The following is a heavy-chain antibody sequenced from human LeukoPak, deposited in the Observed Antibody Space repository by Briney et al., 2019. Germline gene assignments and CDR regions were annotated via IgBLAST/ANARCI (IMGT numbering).Heavy chain of an antibody. CDR3: ARHYCSSTSCYHYFDY. V-gene: IGHV5-51*01. Sequence: GESLKISCKGSGYSFTSYWIGWVRQMPGKGLEWMGIIYPGDSDTRYSPSFQGQVTISADKSISTAYLQWSSLKASDTAMYYCARHYCSSTSCYHYFDYWGQGTLVTVSS. D-gene: IGHD2-2*01. CDR2: IYPGDSDT. CDR1: GYSFTSYW. J-gene: IGHJ4*02.